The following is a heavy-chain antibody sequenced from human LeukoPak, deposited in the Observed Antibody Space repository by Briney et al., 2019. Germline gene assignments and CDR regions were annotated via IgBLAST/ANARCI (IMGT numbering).Heavy chain of an antibody. V-gene: IGHV4-39*01. CDR3: ARRLDGGFDH. J-gene: IGHJ4*02. D-gene: IGHD3-16*01. CDR2: IYYSGSA. CDR1: GGSISSASSY. Sequence: SETLSLTCTVSGGSISSASSYWGWIRQPPGKGLEWIGNIYYSGSAYYNPSLKSRVTISVDTSKNQFSLKLSSVTAADTAVYYCARRLDGGFDHWGQGTLVTVSS.